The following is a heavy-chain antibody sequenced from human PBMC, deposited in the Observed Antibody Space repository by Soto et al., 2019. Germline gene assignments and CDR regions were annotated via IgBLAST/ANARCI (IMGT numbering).Heavy chain of an antibody. D-gene: IGHD2-2*01. Sequence: SETLSLTCTVSGGSISSYYWSWIRQPPGKGLEWIGYIYYSGSTNYNPSLKSRVTISVDTSKNQFSLKLSSVTAADTAVYYCATSTQDIVLVPAARGIWYDGMDVWGQGTTVT. V-gene: IGHV4-59*01. CDR1: GGSISSYY. CDR2: IYYSGST. J-gene: IGHJ6*02. CDR3: ATSTQDIVLVPAARGIWYDGMDV.